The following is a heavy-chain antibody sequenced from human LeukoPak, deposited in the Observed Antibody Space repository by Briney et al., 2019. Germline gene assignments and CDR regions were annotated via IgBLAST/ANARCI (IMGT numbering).Heavy chain of an antibody. D-gene: IGHD2-2*01. J-gene: IGHJ4*02. CDR2: IYYSGST. CDR1: GGSISSYY. V-gene: IGHV4-59*08. CDR3: ARHSSPLGFFDY. Sequence: SETLSLTCSVSGGSISSYYWSWIRQPPGKGLEWIGYIYYSGSTNYNPSLKSRVTISVDTSKNQFSLKLSSVTAADTAVYYCARHSSPLGFFDYWGQGTLVTVSS.